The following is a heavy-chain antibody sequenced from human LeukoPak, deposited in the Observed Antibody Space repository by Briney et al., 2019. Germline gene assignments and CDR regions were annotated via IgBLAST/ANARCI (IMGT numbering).Heavy chain of an antibody. Sequence: ASVKVSCKASGYTFTSYDINWVRQATGQGLEWMGWMNPNSGNTGYAQKFQGRVTITRNTSISTAYMELSSLRSEDTAVYYCARGDKNYYYMDVWGKGTTVTVSS. V-gene: IGHV1-8*03. CDR1: GYTFTSYD. J-gene: IGHJ6*03. D-gene: IGHD2/OR15-2a*01. CDR2: MNPNSGNT. CDR3: ARGDKNYYYMDV.